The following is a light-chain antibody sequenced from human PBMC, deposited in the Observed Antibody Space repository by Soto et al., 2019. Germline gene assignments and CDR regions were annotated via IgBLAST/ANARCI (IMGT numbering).Light chain of an antibody. Sequence: EIVMTQSPATLSVSPRERATLSCRASQSVSSNLAWYQQKPGQAPRLLIYGASTRATGITARFSGSGSGTDVTLTISSLQSEDFAVYYCQQYNNWPLWTFGQGTKLEIK. CDR1: QSVSSN. CDR2: GAS. V-gene: IGKV3-15*01. CDR3: QQYNNWPLWT. J-gene: IGKJ2*01.